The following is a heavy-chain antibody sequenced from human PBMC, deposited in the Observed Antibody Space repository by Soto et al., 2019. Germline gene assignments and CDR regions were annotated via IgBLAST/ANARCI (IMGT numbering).Heavy chain of an antibody. CDR3: ARDKDRPQLGGNYYYILDV. CDR1: EGTFRTSA. Sequence: QVQLEQSGAEVKKPGSSVKVSCKASEGTFRTSAISWVRQAPGQGLEWMGGIMPIFRTPDYAQKFQGRVIITADEFTGTAYMELSGLRSDDTAVYYCARDKDRPQLGGNYYYILDVWGQGTTITVSS. V-gene: IGHV1-69*12. CDR2: IMPIFRTP. J-gene: IGHJ6*02. D-gene: IGHD3-3*02.